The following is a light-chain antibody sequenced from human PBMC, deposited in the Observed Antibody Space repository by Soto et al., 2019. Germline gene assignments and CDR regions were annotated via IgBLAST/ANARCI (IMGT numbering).Light chain of an antibody. CDR2: DAS. Sequence: AVQLTQSPSSLSASVGDRVTITCRASQGINTALAWYQQKPGKAPNLLIYDASSLESGVPSRFSGSGSGTDFTLTISSLQPEDFATYYCQQYSSYSVTFGQGTKVEIK. J-gene: IGKJ1*01. CDR3: QQYSSYSVT. V-gene: IGKV1-13*02. CDR1: QGINTA.